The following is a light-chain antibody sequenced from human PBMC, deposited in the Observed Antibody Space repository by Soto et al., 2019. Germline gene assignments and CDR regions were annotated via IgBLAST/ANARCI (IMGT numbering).Light chain of an antibody. CDR2: EVT. J-gene: IGLJ2*01. V-gene: IGLV2-14*01. CDR3: CSYAGRSTWDVV. CDR1: SSDVGGYRY. Sequence: QSALSQPASVSGSPGQSITISCTGTSSDVGGYRYVSWYQQFPGKAPKLMIYEVTNRPSGVSNRFSGSKSGSTASLTISGLQAEDEADYYCCSYAGRSTWDVVFGGGTKLTVL.